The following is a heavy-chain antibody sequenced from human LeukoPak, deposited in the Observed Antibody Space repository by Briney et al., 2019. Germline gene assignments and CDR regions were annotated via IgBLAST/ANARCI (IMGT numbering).Heavy chain of an antibody. CDR3: AREEVGATYTFDF. CDR1: GYTFTSYA. D-gene: IGHD1-26*01. J-gene: IGHJ4*02. Sequence: ASVKVSCKASGYTFTSYAMHWVRQAPGQSLEWTGWINAGNGNTKYSQKFQGRVTITRDTSATTAYMELSSLRSEDTAVYYCAREEVGATYTFDFWGQGTLVTVSS. V-gene: IGHV1-3*01. CDR2: INAGNGNT.